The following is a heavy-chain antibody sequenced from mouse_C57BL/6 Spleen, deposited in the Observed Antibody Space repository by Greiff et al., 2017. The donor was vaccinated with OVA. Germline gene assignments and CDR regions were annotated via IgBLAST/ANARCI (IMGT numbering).Heavy chain of an antibody. CDR1: GYTFTSYW. J-gene: IGHJ3*01. Sequence: VQLQQPGAELVKPGASVKMSCKASGYTFTSYWITWVKQRPGQGLEWIGDIYPGSGSTNYNEKFKSKATLTVDTSSSTAYMQLSSLTSEDSAVYYCARDTTVVGGFAYWGQGTLVTVSA. V-gene: IGHV1-55*01. CDR2: IYPGSGST. D-gene: IGHD1-1*01. CDR3: ARDTTVVGGFAY.